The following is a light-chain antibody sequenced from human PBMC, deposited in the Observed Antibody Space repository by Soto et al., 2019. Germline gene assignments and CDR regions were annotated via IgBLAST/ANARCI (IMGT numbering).Light chain of an antibody. CDR2: DVS. CDR3: SSYTSSSTLYV. J-gene: IGLJ1*01. CDR1: SSDVGGYNY. V-gene: IGLV2-11*01. Sequence: QSALTQPRSVSGSPGQSVTISCTGTSSDVGGYNYVSWYQQHPGKAPKLMIYDVSKWPSGVPDRFSGSKSGNTASLTISGLQAEDEADYYCSSYTSSSTLYVFGTGTKVTVL.